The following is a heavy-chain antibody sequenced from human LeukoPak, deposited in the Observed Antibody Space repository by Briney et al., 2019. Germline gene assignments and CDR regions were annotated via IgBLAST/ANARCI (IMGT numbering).Heavy chain of an antibody. Sequence: SETLSLTCTVSGGSISSSSYYWGWIRQPPGKGLEWIGSIYYSGSTYYNPSLKSRVTISVDTSKNQFSLKLSSVTAADTAVYYCARLRPEYSYGPGLYYYYYMDVWGKGTTVTVSS. CDR1: GGSISSSSYY. CDR3: ARLRPEYSYGPGLYYYYYMDV. CDR2: IYYSGST. V-gene: IGHV4-39*01. J-gene: IGHJ6*03. D-gene: IGHD5-18*01.